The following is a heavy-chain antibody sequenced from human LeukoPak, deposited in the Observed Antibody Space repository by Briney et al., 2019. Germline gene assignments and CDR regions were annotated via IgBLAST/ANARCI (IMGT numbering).Heavy chain of an antibody. V-gene: IGHV3-23*01. CDR1: GFTFSSYA. CDR3: ARLPPHYSSTWGFFDN. J-gene: IGHJ4*01. CDR2: ISGSGGST. D-gene: IGHD3-16*01. Sequence: QTGGSLRLSCAASGFTFSSYAMSWVRQAPGKGLEWVSAISGSGGSTYYADSVKGRFTISRDNSKNTLYLQMNSLRAEDTAVYYCARLPPHYSSTWGFFDNWGQGTLVTVSS.